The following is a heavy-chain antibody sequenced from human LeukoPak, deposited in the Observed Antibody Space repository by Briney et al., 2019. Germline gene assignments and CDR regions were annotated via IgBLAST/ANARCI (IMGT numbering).Heavy chain of an antibody. CDR1: GFTFSSYS. CDR2: ISSSGDTI. V-gene: IGHV3-48*04. Sequence: GGSLRLSCAASGFTFSSYSMNWVRQAPGKGLEWVSYISSSGDTIYYADSVKGRFTISRDNAKNSLYLQMNSLRAEDAAVYYCARERGYSGYDYFIDSPSDSWGQGTLVTVSS. CDR3: ARERGYSGYDYFIDSPSDS. J-gene: IGHJ4*02. D-gene: IGHD5-12*01.